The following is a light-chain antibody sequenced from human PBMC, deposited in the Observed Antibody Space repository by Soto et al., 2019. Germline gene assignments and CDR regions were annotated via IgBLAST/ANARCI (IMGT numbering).Light chain of an antibody. J-gene: IGKJ1*01. CDR2: DAS. Sequence: DIQMTQSPSTLSASVGERVTITCRASQSISTWLAWYQQKPGKAPKLLIYDASSLESGVPSRFSGSGSGTEFTLTISSLQPEDFASYYCQQYNSYSTFXQGTKVDIK. CDR1: QSISTW. V-gene: IGKV1-5*01. CDR3: QQYNSYST.